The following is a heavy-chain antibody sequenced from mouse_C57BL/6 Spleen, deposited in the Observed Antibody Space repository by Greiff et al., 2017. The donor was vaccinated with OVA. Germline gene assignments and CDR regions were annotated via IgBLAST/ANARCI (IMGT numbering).Heavy chain of an antibody. CDR3: ARHCSSYPFAY. CDR2: ISSGSSTL. CDR1: GFTFSDYG. J-gene: IGHJ3*01. D-gene: IGHD1-1*01. Sequence: EVQLVESGGGLVKPGGSLKLSCAASGFTFSDYGMHWVRQAPEKGLEWVAYISSGSSTLYYADTVKGRFTISRDNAKNTLFLQMTSLMSEDTAMYYCARHCSSYPFAYWGQGTLVTVSA. V-gene: IGHV5-17*01.